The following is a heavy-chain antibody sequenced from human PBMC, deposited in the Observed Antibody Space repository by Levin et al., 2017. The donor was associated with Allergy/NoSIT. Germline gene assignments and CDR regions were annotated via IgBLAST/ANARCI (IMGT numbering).Heavy chain of an antibody. J-gene: IGHJ5*02. CDR2: IYYSGST. V-gene: IGHV4-59*01. D-gene: IGHD1-1*01. CDR3: ARGQRLTGGLNWFDP. Sequence: ESLKISCTVSGDASSSYYWNWIRQSPGKGLEWIGYIYYSGSTKYNPSLKSRVTISQDMSKNQFSLRLSSVTAADTAVYYCARGQRLTGGLNWFDPWGQGTLVNVSS. CDR1: GDASSSYY.